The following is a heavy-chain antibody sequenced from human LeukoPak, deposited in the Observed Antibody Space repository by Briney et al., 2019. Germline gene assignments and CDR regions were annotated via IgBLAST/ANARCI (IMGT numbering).Heavy chain of an antibody. Sequence: PGGSLRLSCPASGFTFSDYSMSWVRQAPGKGLEWVSSIGSSSDYIYYADSVKGRFTISRDNARNSLCLQMNSLRAEDTAVYYCARSRSVSNYKGMDVWGQGTTVTVSS. V-gene: IGHV3-21*01. J-gene: IGHJ6*02. CDR2: IGSSSDYI. D-gene: IGHD5/OR15-5a*01. CDR3: ARSRSVSNYKGMDV. CDR1: GFTFSDYS.